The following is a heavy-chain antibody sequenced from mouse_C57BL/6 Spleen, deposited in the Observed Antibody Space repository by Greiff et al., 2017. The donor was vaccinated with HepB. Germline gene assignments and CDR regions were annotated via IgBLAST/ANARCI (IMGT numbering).Heavy chain of an antibody. V-gene: IGHV1-20*01. D-gene: IGHD1-1*01. Sequence: VHVKQSGPELVKPGDSVKISCKASGYSFTGYFMNWVMQSHGKSLEWIGRINPYNGDTFYNQKFKGKATLTVDKSSSTAHMELRSLTSEDSAVYYCARRTTVVAPNWYFDVWGTGTTVTVSS. CDR3: ARRTTVVAPNWYFDV. J-gene: IGHJ1*03. CDR1: GYSFTGYF. CDR2: INPYNGDT.